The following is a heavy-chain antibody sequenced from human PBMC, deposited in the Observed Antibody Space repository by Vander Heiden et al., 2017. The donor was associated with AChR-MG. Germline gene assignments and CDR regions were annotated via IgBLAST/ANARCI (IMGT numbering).Heavy chain of an antibody. J-gene: IGHJ4*02. CDR3: AKDRGFGELLSGVES. CDR2: VSGGGHTI. CDR1: GFIFNNYA. V-gene: IGHV3-9*01. Sequence: EVLLVESGGGLVQPGTSLRLSCAASGFIFNNYAMHWVRQPPGKGLEWVSTVSGGGHTIGHADSVNGRFTISRDNTKNALYLQMNSLRREDTALYYCAKDRGFGELLSGVESWGQGTLVTVSS. D-gene: IGHD3-10*01.